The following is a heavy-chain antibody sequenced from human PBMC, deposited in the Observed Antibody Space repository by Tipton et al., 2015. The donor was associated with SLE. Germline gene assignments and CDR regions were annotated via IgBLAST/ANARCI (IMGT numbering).Heavy chain of an antibody. J-gene: IGHJ4*02. CDR3: VKGSSAWYYLDY. D-gene: IGHD6-19*01. Sequence: SLRLSCAASELTVSRNFMSWVRQAPGKGLEWLSIIYRDGDTYYADSVKGRLTISRDNSKNTLYLHMNSLVTEDTAVYYCVKGSSAWYYLDYWGQGILVTVSS. CDR2: IYRDGDT. CDR1: ELTVSRNF. V-gene: IGHV3-53*05.